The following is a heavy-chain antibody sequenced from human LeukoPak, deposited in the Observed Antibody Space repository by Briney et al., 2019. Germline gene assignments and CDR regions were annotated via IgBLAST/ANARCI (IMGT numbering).Heavy chain of an antibody. CDR1: GGSISSYY. CDR3: AREFPGIVGALDAFDI. V-gene: IGHV4-59*01. J-gene: IGHJ3*02. Sequence: PSETLSLTCTVSGGSISSYYWSWIRQPPGKGLEWIGYIYYSGSTYYNPSLKSRVTISVDRSKNQFSLKLSSVTAADTAVYYCAREFPGIVGALDAFDIWGQGTMVTVSS. D-gene: IGHD1-26*01. CDR2: IYYSGST.